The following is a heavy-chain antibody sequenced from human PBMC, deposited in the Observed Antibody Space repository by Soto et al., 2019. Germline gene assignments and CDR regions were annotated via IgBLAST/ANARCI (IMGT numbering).Heavy chain of an antibody. Sequence: ASVKVSCKVSGYTLTELSMHWVRQAPGKGLEWMGGFDPEDGETIYAQKFQGRVTMTEDTFTDTAYMELSSLRSEDTAVYYCATDIVGATTPGRNCFDPWGQGTLVTVSS. J-gene: IGHJ5*02. D-gene: IGHD1-26*01. CDR2: FDPEDGET. V-gene: IGHV1-24*01. CDR1: GYTLTELS. CDR3: ATDIVGATTPGRNCFDP.